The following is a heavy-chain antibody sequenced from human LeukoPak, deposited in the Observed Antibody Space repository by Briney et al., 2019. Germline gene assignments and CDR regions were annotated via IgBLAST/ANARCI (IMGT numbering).Heavy chain of an antibody. CDR2: IRNDGSDK. Sequence: PGGSLRLSCAASGFTYFSSYGIHWVRQAPGKGLEWVAFIRNDGSDKYYADSVRGRFTISRDNSKNTLYLLMNSLRPEDTAVYYCAKDFGSGSYAFDIWGQGTMVTVSS. D-gene: IGHD3-3*01. V-gene: IGHV3-30*02. CDR1: GFTYFSSYG. J-gene: IGHJ3*02. CDR3: AKDFGSGSYAFDI.